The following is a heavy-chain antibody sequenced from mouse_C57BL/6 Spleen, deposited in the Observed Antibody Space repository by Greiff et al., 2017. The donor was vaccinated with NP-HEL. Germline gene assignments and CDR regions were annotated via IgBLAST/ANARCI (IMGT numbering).Heavy chain of an antibody. CDR2: INPSYGGT. D-gene: IGHD2-5*01. J-gene: IGHJ2*01. V-gene: IGHV1-53*01. CDR3: ARGGYSNYVDY. CDR1: GYSFTSYW. Sequence: QVQLQQSGPELVKPGASVKLSCTASGYSFTSYWMHLVKQRPGQGLEWIGHINPSYGGTNYNEKFKSKATLTVDKSSSTAYMQLSSLTSEDSAVYDCARGGYSNYVDYWGQGTTLTVSS.